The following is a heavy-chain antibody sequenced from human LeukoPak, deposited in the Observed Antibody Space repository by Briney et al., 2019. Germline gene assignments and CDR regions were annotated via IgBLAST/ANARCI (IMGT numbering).Heavy chain of an antibody. Sequence: GGSLRLSCAASGFTFSSYVMSWVRQAPGKGLEWVSVISGSGGSTYYADSVKGRFTISRDNSKNTLYLQMNSLRAEDTAVYYCAKDKGYYDSSVYSFDYWGQGTLVTVSS. CDR1: GFTFSSYV. CDR3: AKDKGYYDSSVYSFDY. D-gene: IGHD3-22*01. J-gene: IGHJ4*02. V-gene: IGHV3-23*01. CDR2: ISGSGGST.